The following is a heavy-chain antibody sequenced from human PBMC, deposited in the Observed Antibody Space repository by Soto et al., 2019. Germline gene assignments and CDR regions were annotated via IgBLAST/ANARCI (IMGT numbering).Heavy chain of an antibody. CDR3: ARVPSNYDTWGY. CDR1: GFTFSRYA. V-gene: IGHV3-30-3*01. CDR2: ISYDGSNK. Sequence: QVQLVESGGGVVQPGRSLRLSCAASGFTFSRYAMYWVRQAPGKGLEWVAAISYDGSNKYYADPVKGRFTISGDNSKNTLYLQTNSLRAEDTAVYYCARVPSNYDTWGYWGQGTLVTVSS. J-gene: IGHJ4*02. D-gene: IGHD4-4*01.